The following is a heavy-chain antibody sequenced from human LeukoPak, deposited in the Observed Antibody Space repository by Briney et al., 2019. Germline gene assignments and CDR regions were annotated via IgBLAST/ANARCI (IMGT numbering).Heavy chain of an antibody. D-gene: IGHD6-13*01. CDR2: IIPILGIA. CDR1: GGTFSSYA. CDR3: ARDQSWGLRNWFDP. V-gene: IGHV1-69*04. Sequence: SVKVSCKASGGTFSSYAISWVRQAPGQGLEWMGRIIPILGIANYAQKFQGRVTITADKSTSTAYMELSSLRSEDTAVYYCARDQSWGLRNWFDPWGQGTPVTVSS. J-gene: IGHJ5*02.